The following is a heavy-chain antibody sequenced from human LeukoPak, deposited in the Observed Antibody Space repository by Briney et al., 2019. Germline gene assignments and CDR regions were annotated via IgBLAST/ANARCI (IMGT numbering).Heavy chain of an antibody. D-gene: IGHD3-22*01. CDR3: VRASYYDSTGYVKDNFDY. CDR1: GYTFTSYD. V-gene: IGHV1-8*01. Sequence: ASVNVSCKASGYTFTSYDINWVRQATGQGLEWMGWMNPNSGNTGYAQKFQGRVTITRNTSISTAYMELSSLRSEDTAVYYCVRASYYDSTGYVKDNFDYWGQGTLVTVSS. J-gene: IGHJ4*02. CDR2: MNPNSGNT.